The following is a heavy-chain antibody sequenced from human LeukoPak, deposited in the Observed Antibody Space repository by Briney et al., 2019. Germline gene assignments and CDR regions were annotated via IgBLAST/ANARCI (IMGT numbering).Heavy chain of an antibody. CDR2: ISKSGDNS. Sequence: GGSLRLSCAASGFTFSIFAISWVRQAPGKGLEWVSAISKSGDNSYYADSVKGRFTISRDNSKNTIYLQMNSLRVEDTAVYYCAKLSGWTGWFFDYRGQGTVVTVSS. V-gene: IGHV3-23*01. CDR3: AKLSGWTGWFFDY. D-gene: IGHD6-19*01. CDR1: GFTFSIFA. J-gene: IGHJ4*02.